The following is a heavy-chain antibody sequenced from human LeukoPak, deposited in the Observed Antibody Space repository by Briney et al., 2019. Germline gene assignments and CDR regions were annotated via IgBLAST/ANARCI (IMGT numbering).Heavy chain of an antibody. D-gene: IGHD1-26*01. V-gene: IGHV3-74*01. Sequence: PGGSLRLSCAASGFTFISYWMHWVRQAPGKGPVWVSRINSDGSSTSYADSVKGRFTISRDNAKNTLYLQMNSLRAEDTAVYYCTSQGREGWFDPWGQGTLVTVSS. CDR1: GFTFISYW. CDR3: TSQGREGWFDP. J-gene: IGHJ5*02. CDR2: INSDGSST.